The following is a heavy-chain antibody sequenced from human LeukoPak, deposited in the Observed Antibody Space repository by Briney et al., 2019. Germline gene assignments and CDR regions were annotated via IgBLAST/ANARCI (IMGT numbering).Heavy chain of an antibody. CDR1: GFTFNSYG. CDR2: ISCDGGST. Sequence: GGSLRLSCSASGFTFNSYGMHWVRQAPGKGLEYVSVISCDGGSTYYADSVKGRFTISRDNSKNTLYLQMSSLRGEDTAVYYCEKVAGKWTPDYWGQGTMVTVSS. V-gene: IGHV3-64D*09. D-gene: IGHD1-14*01. J-gene: IGHJ4*02. CDR3: EKVAGKWTPDY.